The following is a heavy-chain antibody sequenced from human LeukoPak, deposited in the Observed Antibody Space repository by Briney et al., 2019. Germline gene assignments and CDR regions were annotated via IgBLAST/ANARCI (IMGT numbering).Heavy chain of an antibody. Sequence: GGSLRLSCAASGFTFSSYAMSWVRQAPGKGLEWVSAISGSGGSTYYADSVKGRFTISRDNSKNTLYLQMNSLRAEDTAVYYCAKDPFSPFRGVNNWFDPWGQGTLVTVSS. D-gene: IGHD3-10*01. CDR1: GFTFSSYA. J-gene: IGHJ5*02. CDR2: ISGSGGST. V-gene: IGHV3-23*01. CDR3: AKDPFSPFRGVNNWFDP.